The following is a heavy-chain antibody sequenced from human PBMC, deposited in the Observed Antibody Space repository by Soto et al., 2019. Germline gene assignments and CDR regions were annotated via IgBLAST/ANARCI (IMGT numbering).Heavy chain of an antibody. V-gene: IGHV3-21*01. CDR3: GRDWGSGRPYGLDV. Sequence: PGGSLRLSCAASGFTFSSYSMNWVRQAPGKGLEWVSSISSSSSYIYYADSVKGRFTISRDNAKNSLYLQMNSLRAEDTAVYYCGRDWGSGRPYGLDVWGQGTTDTVSS. D-gene: IGHD6-19*01. J-gene: IGHJ6*02. CDR2: ISSSSSYI. CDR1: GFTFSSYS.